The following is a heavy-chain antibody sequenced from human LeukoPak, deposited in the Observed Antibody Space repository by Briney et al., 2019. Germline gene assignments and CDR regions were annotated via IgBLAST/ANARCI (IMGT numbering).Heavy chain of an antibody. CDR3: TTEPRD. V-gene: IGHV3-15*01. D-gene: IGHD3-10*01. CDR1: GFSFKDAW. Sequence: PGGSLRLSCAASGFSFKDAWMSWVRQAPGKGLEWVGRIFSESEGGTTDYAAPAKGRFTISRDDSKNTVYLQMNSLKSEDTAVYYCTTEPRDWGQGTLVTVSS. CDR2: IFSESEGGTT. J-gene: IGHJ4*02.